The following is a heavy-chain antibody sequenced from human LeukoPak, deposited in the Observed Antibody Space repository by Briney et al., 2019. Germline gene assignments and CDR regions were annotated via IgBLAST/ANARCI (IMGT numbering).Heavy chain of an antibody. Sequence: GGSLRLSCAASGFTFSSYAMHWVRQPPGKGLEWVAALSSDGSYKSYVDSVRGRFTISRDNSGNTLYLQMNSLRAEDTAVYFCATGDKILTPPGYYFDFWGQGTLVTVSS. CDR1: GFTFSSYA. CDR3: ATGDKILTPPGYYFDF. V-gene: IGHV3-30*04. D-gene: IGHD2-15*01. CDR2: LSSDGSYK. J-gene: IGHJ4*02.